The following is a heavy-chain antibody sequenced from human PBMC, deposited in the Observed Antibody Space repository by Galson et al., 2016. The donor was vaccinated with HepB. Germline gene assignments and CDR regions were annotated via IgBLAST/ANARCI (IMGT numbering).Heavy chain of an antibody. CDR2: ISGSGVSS. CDR3: VYRAGWSPFRS. J-gene: IGHJ5*02. Sequence: SLRLSCAASGLNFNNYAMTWVRQAPGKGLEWVSSISGSGVSSYLADAVKGRFTISRDNTYNTLSLQMNNLRDEDTALYFSVYRAGWSPFRSWGQGTQVTVSS. CDR1: GLNFNNYA. V-gene: IGHV3-23*01. D-gene: IGHD6-19*01.